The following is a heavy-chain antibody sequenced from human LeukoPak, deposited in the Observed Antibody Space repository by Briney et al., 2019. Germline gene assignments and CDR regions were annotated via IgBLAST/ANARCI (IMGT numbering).Heavy chain of an antibody. D-gene: IGHD6-13*01. Sequence: SETLSLTCTVSVGSVSSGSYYWSWIRQPPGKGLEWIGYIYYSGSTNYNPSLKSRVTISVDTSKNQFSLKLSSVTAADTAVYYCAREGSSWFDYWGQGTLVTVSS. CDR2: IYYSGST. V-gene: IGHV4-61*01. CDR3: AREGSSWFDY. CDR1: VGSVSSGSYY. J-gene: IGHJ4*02.